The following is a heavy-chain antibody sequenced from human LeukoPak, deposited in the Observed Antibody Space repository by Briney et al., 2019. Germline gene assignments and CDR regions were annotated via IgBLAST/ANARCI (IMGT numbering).Heavy chain of an antibody. V-gene: IGHV3-66*01. CDR3: ARGAGTSGGYWSSPPSHFDC. CDR1: GFSVGSND. CDR2: IYSVGRT. Sequence: GGSLRLSCAASGFSVGSNDINCVRQAPAKGLEWVSVIYSVGRTYYADSVKGRFTISRDSSENTLHLQINSLRAEDTAVYYCARGAGTSGGYWSSPPSHFDCWGQGTLVTVSS. D-gene: IGHD1-26*01. J-gene: IGHJ4*02.